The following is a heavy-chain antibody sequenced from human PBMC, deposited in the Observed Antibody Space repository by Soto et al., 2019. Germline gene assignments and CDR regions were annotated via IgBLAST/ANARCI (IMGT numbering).Heavy chain of an antibody. Sequence: ASVKVSCKASGYTFTSYYMHWVRQAPGQGLEWMGIINPSGGSTSYAQKFQGRVTMTRDTSTSTVYLELSSLRSEDTAVYYCADLTAGVGAGTWGQGTLVTVSS. CDR2: INPSGGST. J-gene: IGHJ5*02. CDR3: ADLTAGVGAGT. D-gene: IGHD1-26*01. CDR1: GYTFTSYY. V-gene: IGHV1-46*01.